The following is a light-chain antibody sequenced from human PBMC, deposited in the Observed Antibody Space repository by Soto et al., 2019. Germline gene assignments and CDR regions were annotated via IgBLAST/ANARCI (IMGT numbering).Light chain of an antibody. CDR1: QSVSDN. CDR3: QQYGSSPGT. Sequence: EIVMTQSPATLSVSAGDRATLSCRASQSVSDNLAWYQQKPGQAPRLLIYGASIRATGVPARLSGSGYGTEFTLTISNLQSDDFAVYYCQQYGSSPGTFGQGTKVEIK. J-gene: IGKJ1*01. V-gene: IGKV3-15*01. CDR2: GAS.